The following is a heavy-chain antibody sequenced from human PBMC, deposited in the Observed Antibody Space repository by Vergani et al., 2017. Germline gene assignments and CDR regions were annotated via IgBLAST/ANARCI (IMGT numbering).Heavy chain of an antibody. CDR3: AGGLARRSRRNWFDP. CDR2: INHSGST. J-gene: IGHJ5*02. Sequence: QVQLQQWGAGLLKPSETLSLTCAVYGGSFSGYYWSWIRQPPGKGLEWIGEINHSGSTNYNPSLKIRVTISVDTSKNQFSLKLSSVTAAETAVYYCAGGLARRSRRNWFDPWGQGTLVTVSS. V-gene: IGHV4-34*01. CDR1: GGSFSGYY.